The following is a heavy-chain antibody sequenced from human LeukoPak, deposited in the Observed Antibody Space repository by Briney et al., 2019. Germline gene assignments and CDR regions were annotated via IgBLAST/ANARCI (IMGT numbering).Heavy chain of an antibody. D-gene: IGHD3-3*01. CDR2: IRYDGSNK. J-gene: IGHJ4*02. CDR3: AKRGESSDFKYFDY. Sequence: PGGSLRFSCAASGFTFSSYGMHWVRQAPGKGLEWVAFIRYDGSNKYYADSVKGRFTISRDNSKNTLYLQMNSLRAEDTAVYYCAKRGESSDFKYFDYWGQGTLVTVSS. V-gene: IGHV3-30*02. CDR1: GFTFSSYG.